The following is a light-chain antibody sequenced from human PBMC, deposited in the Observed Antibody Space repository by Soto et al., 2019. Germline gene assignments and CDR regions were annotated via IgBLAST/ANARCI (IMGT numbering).Light chain of an antibody. Sequence: QSVLTQPVSVSGSPGQSITISCTGSSSDVGAYDHVSWYQQPPGKAPKPLIYDVSKRPSGVSYRFSGSKSGNTASLTISGLQADDEADYYCSSNTNSNTLLFGGGTKVTVL. CDR3: SSNTNSNTLL. V-gene: IGLV2-14*01. J-gene: IGLJ3*02. CDR1: SSDVGAYDH. CDR2: DVS.